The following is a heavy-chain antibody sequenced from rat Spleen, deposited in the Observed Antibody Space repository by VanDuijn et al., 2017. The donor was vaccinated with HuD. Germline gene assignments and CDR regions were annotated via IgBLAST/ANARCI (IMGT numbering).Heavy chain of an antibody. V-gene: IGHV3-1*01. Sequence: EVRLQESGPGLVKPSQSLSLTCSVTDYSITSSYRWNWIRKFPGNKMEWIGHISYSGSTSYNPSLKSRISITRDTSKNQFFLQLNSVTTEDTATYYCARRRGQVYNNYFDYWGQGVMVTVSS. D-gene: IGHD1-10*01. J-gene: IGHJ2*01. CDR3: ARRRGQVYNNYFDY. CDR2: ISYSGST. CDR1: DYSITSSY.